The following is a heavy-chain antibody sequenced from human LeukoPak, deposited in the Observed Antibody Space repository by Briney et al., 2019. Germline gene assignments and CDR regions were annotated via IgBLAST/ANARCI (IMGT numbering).Heavy chain of an antibody. V-gene: IGHV4-59*01. Sequence: SETLSLTCTVSGGSINNYYWNWIRQSPGEGLEWIGYIYYSGSTNYNPSLKSRVTISVDTSKNQFTLKLNSVTAADTAVYYCARGRYGWLPFDFWGQGTLVTVSS. CDR2: IYYSGST. CDR1: GGSINNYY. CDR3: ARGRYGWLPFDF. D-gene: IGHD3-16*01. J-gene: IGHJ4*02.